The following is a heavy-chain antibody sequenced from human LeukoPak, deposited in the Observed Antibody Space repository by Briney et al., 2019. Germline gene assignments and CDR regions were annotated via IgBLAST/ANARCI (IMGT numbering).Heavy chain of an antibody. CDR3: ARLKGEASVTERFDY. CDR2: IYTSGST. V-gene: IGHV4-4*07. CDR1: GGSVSSYY. J-gene: IGHJ4*02. Sequence: SETLSLTCTVSGGSVSSYYWNWIRQPAGKGLEWIGRIYTSGSTTYNPSLKSRVTMSIGTSKNQFSLKVSSVTAADTAVYYCARLKGEASVTERFDYWGQGTLVTVSS. D-gene: IGHD3-16*01.